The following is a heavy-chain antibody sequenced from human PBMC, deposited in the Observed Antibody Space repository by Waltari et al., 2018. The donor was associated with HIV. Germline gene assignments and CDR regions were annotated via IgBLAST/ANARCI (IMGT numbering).Heavy chain of an antibody. J-gene: IGHJ6*02. CDR2: VNAGNCNT. CDR1: GSTFTNYA. D-gene: IGHD6-25*01. V-gene: IGHV1-3*01. CDR3: AREERQTAYYGMDV. Sequence: QVQVVQSGAEVKKPGASVKVSCKASGSTFTNYAMHWVCQAPGKRLEWMGWVNAGNCNTKYSQKFQGRVTFTRDTSASTAYMELSSLRSEDTAVYYCAREERQTAYYGMDVWGQGTTVTVSS.